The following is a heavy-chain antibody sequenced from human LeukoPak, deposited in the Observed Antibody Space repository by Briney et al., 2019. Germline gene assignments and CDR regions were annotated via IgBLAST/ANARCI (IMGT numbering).Heavy chain of an antibody. CDR2: IIPIFGTV. Sequence: GASVKVSCKASGGTFSSYAISWVRQAPGQGLEWMGGIIPIFGTVNYAQKFQGRVTMTEDTSTDTAYMELSSLRSEDTAVYYCATGATTDYYDSSGLRGGFDYWGQGTLVTVSS. V-gene: IGHV1-69*06. CDR3: ATGATTDYYDSSGLRGGFDY. CDR1: GGTFSSYA. J-gene: IGHJ4*02. D-gene: IGHD3-22*01.